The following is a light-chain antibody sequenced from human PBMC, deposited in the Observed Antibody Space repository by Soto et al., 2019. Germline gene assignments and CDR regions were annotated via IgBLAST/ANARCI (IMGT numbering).Light chain of an antibody. CDR3: QQYYTYSRP. CDR1: QDISNY. Sequence: DSRMTQSPSSLSASVGDRVTIPCQASQDISNYLNWYQQKPGKAPKLLIYDASNLETGVPSRFSGSGSGTEFTLTISSLQPDDFATYSCQQYYTYSRPFGQGTKVDIK. CDR2: DAS. V-gene: IGKV1-33*01. J-gene: IGKJ1*01.